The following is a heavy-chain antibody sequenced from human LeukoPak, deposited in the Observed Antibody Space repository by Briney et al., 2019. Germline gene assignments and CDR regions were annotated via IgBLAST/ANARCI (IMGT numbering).Heavy chain of an antibody. CDR3: ARDQSSGSYGVAAFDI. CDR2: INPSGGST. J-gene: IGHJ3*02. D-gene: IGHD1-26*01. V-gene: IGHV1-46*01. CDR1: GYTFTSYY. Sequence: GASVKVSCTASGYTFTSYYMHWVRQAPGQGLEWMGIINPSGGSTSYAQKFQGRVTMTRDTSTSTVYMELSSLRSEDTAVYYCARDQSSGSYGVAAFDIWGQGTMVTVSS.